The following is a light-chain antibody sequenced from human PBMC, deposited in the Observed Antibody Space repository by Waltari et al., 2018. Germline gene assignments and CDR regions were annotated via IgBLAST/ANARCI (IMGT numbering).Light chain of an antibody. V-gene: IGKV3-11*01. CDR3: QQRNSWPPT. Sequence: EIVLTQSPVTLSLSPGDRATLSCRANQSVGNFLAWYRQKPGQGPRLLIYDASNRATGVPARFSGSGSGTDFTLTISSLEPEDFAVYYCQQRNSWPPTFGGGTKVGIK. J-gene: IGKJ4*01. CDR2: DAS. CDR1: QSVGNF.